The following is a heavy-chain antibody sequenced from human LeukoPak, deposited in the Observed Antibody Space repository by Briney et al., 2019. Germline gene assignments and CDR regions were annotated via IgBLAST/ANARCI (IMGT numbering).Heavy chain of an antibody. CDR2: IKSKKDGGAI. CDR1: GFSFIHSW. J-gene: IGHJ4*02. Sequence: GSLRLSCAASGFSFIHSWMSWVRQAPGKGLEWVGRIKSKKDGGAIDYAAPVKGRFTISRDDSKNMVYLQVSSLKTEDTAVYYRTTEPRDWGQGTLVTVSS. V-gene: IGHV3-15*01. CDR3: TTEPRD.